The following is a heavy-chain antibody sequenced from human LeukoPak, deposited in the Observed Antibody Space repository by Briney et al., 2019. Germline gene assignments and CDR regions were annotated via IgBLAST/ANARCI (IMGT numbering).Heavy chain of an antibody. CDR2: IIPIFGTA. J-gene: IGHJ4*02. D-gene: IGHD6-19*01. CDR3: ARGRMAGTYVIGY. V-gene: IGHV1-69*13. Sequence: SVKVSCKASGDTFSSYAISWVRQAPGQGLEWMGGIIPIFGTANYAQKFQGRVTITADESTSTAYMELSSLRSEDTAVYYCARGRMAGTYVIGYWGQGTLVTVSS. CDR1: GDTFSSYA.